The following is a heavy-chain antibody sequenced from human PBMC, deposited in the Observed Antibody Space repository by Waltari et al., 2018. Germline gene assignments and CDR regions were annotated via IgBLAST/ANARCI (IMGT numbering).Heavy chain of an antibody. CDR2: IIPIFGTA. J-gene: IGHJ4*02. CDR3: ARPKHNCSGGSCYYYFDY. CDR1: GGTFSSYA. V-gene: IGHV1-69*05. Sequence: QVQLVQSGAEVKKPGSSVKVSCKASGGTFSSYAISWVRQAPGDGLEWMGGIIPIFGTANYAQKFQGRVTITTDESTSTAYMELSSLRSEDTAVYYCARPKHNCSGGSCYYYFDYWGQETLVTVSS. D-gene: IGHD2-15*01.